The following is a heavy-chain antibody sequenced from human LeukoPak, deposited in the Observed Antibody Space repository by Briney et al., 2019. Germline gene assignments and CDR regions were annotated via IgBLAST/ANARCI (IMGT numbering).Heavy chain of an antibody. CDR3: AKNYYDSSGYTNYFDY. CDR1: GFSFSDSP. Sequence: GGSLRLSCAASGFSFSDSPIHWVRQAPGKGLEWVSAISGSGGSTYYADSVKGRFTISRDNSKNTLYLQMNSLRAEDTAVYYCAKNYYDSSGYTNYFDYWGQGTLVTVSS. CDR2: ISGSGGST. V-gene: IGHV3-23*01. J-gene: IGHJ4*02. D-gene: IGHD3-22*01.